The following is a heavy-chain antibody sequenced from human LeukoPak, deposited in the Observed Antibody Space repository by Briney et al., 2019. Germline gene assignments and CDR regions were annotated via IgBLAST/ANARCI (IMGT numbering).Heavy chain of an antibody. J-gene: IGHJ3*02. D-gene: IGHD1-26*01. Sequence: GESLKISCKGSGYSFTSYWIGWVRQMPGKGLEWMGIIYPGDSDTRYSPSFQGQVTISADKSISTAYLQWSSLKASDTAMYYCARHISGSYLTDAFDIWGQGTMVTVSS. CDR2: IYPGDSDT. CDR1: GYSFTSYW. V-gene: IGHV5-51*01. CDR3: ARHISGSYLTDAFDI.